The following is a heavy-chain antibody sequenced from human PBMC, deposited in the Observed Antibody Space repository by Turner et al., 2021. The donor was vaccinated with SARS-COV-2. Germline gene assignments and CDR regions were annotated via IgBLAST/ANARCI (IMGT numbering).Heavy chain of an antibody. V-gene: IGHV3-23*01. CDR2: ISGSGGST. CDR1: GFTFSCVA. Sequence: EVQLCESGGGLVQPGGSLSLSCPASGFTFSCVAMIWVRQAPGKGLEWVSAISGSGGSTYYADSVKGRFTISGDNSKNTLYLQMNSLRAEDTAVYYCAKDGYDGIYCSGGSCYSGWFDAWGQGTLVTVSS. CDR3: AKDGYDGIYCSGGSCYSGWFDA. D-gene: IGHD2-15*01. J-gene: IGHJ5*02.